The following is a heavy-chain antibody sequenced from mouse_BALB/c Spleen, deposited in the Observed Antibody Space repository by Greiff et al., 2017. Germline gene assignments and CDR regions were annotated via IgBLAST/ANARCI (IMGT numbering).Heavy chain of an antibody. Sequence: EVKLVESGGGLVQPGGSRKLSCAASGFTFSSFGMHWVRQAPEKGLEWVAYISSGSSTIYYADTVKGRFTISRDNPKNTLYLEMSSLRSEDTAMYYCARDPFDYGGQGTTLTVSS. CDR1: GFTFSSFG. CDR2: ISSGSSTI. J-gene: IGHJ2*01. V-gene: IGHV5-17*02. CDR3: ARDPFDY.